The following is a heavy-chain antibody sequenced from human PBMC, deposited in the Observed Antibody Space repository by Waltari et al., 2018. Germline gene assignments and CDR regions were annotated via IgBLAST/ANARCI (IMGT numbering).Heavy chain of an antibody. J-gene: IGHJ4*02. CDR2: IFTSGST. CDR3: ARDLGGGNYADS. CDR1: GGSISSYY. D-gene: IGHD2-2*01. Sequence: QVQLQESGPGLVKPSETLSLTCTVSGGSISSYYCSWIRQPAGKGLEWIGRIFTSGSTNYNPSLKSRLTMSVDPSKNQFSLRLSSVTAADTAVYYCARDLGGGNYADSWGQGTLVTVSS. V-gene: IGHV4-4*07.